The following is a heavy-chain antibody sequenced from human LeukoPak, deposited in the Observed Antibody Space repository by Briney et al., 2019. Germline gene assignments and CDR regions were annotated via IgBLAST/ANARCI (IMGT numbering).Heavy chain of an antibody. CDR2: IIPIFGTA. CDR1: GGTFISYA. V-gene: IGHV1-69*06. CDR3: ARDWNYAASAFDI. D-gene: IGHD1-7*01. J-gene: IGHJ3*02. Sequence: SVKVSCKASGGTFISYAISWVRQAPGQGLEWMGGIIPIFGTANYAQKFQGRVTITADKSTSTAYMELSSLRSEDTAVYYCARDWNYAASAFDIWGQGTMVTVSS.